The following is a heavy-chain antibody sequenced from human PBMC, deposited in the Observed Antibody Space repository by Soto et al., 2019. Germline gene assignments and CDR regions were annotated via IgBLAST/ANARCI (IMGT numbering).Heavy chain of an antibody. J-gene: IGHJ5*02. D-gene: IGHD1-1*01. CDR1: VYAFTNYG. CDR2: SSDHNGHP. V-gene: IGHV1-18*04. Sequence: QGQLVQSGDEVKKPGASVKVSCKASVYAFTNYGISWVRQAPGQGLHWMGWSSDHNGHPLYAHNPRGRGTMTIDTSTSTAYMELRILRYDDTAMYYCVRDWQLSPWGQGTMVTVSS. CDR3: VRDWQLSP.